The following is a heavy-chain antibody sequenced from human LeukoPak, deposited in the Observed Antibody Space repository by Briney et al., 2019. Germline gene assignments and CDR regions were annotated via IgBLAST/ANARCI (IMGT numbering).Heavy chain of an antibody. V-gene: IGHV3-48*03. D-gene: IGHD3-3*01. CDR3: ARDRNYDGAFDM. J-gene: IGHJ3*02. CDR2: ISSSGNTI. Sequence: GGSLRLSCAASGFTFSSHEMNWVRQAPGKGLEWVSYISSSGNTIYDADSVKGRFTISRDNAKNSLYLQMNSLRAEDTAVYYCARDRNYDGAFDMWGQGTMVTVSS. CDR1: GFTFSSHE.